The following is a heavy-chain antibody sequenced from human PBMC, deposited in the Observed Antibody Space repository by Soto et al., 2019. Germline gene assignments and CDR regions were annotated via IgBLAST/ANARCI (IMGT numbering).Heavy chain of an antibody. Sequence: EVLLLESGGGLVQSGGSLRLTCAASGFTFSTYTMSWVRQAPGEGLEWVSGIIQSGETFYADSVKGRFTISRDNSNNMLYLQMHSLRADDTAVYYCAKVRQPDGRWPFDHWGQGTLVTVSS. CDR2: IIQSGET. V-gene: IGHV3-23*01. CDR3: AKVRQPDGRWPFDH. CDR1: GFTFSTYT. D-gene: IGHD2-2*01. J-gene: IGHJ4*02.